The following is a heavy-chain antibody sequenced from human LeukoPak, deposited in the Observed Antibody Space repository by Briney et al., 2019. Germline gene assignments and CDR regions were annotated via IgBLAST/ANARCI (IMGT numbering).Heavy chain of an antibody. D-gene: IGHD3-10*01. CDR3: AKEGIWFGQSSDY. CDR2: IFGGGGST. Sequence: PGGSLRLSCAASGFTFSSYAMSWVRQAPGKGLEWVSAIFGGGGSTYYADSVKGRFIISRDNSKNTLYLQMNSLRAEDTAVYYCAKEGIWFGQSSDYWGQGTLVTVSS. V-gene: IGHV3-23*01. J-gene: IGHJ4*02. CDR1: GFTFSSYA.